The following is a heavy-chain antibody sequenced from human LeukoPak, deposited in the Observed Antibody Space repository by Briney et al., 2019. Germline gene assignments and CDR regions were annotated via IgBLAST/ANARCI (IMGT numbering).Heavy chain of an antibody. Sequence: SETLSLTCTVSGGSISSSSYYWGWIRQPPGKGLEWIGSIYYSGSTYYNPSLKSRVTISIDTSKNHFSLNLSSVTAADTAVYYCASSVSGYYDSSGYYPYPYYYYYYYMDVWGKGTTVTVSS. J-gene: IGHJ6*03. V-gene: IGHV4-39*02. CDR1: GGSISSSSYY. CDR3: ASSVSGYYDSSGYYPYPYYYYYYYMDV. D-gene: IGHD3-22*01. CDR2: IYYSGST.